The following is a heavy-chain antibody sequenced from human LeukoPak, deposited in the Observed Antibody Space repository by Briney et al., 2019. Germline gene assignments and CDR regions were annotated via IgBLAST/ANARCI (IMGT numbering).Heavy chain of an antibody. D-gene: IGHD6-6*01. Sequence: PSETLSLTCVVYGGSFSGYYWSWIRQPPGKGLEWIGEIKHSGSTNYNPSLKSRVTISVDRSKNQFSLKLSSVTAADTAVYYCARTSIAARRANAFDIWGQGTMVTVSS. V-gene: IGHV4-34*01. CDR2: IKHSGST. CDR3: ARTSIAARRANAFDI. J-gene: IGHJ3*02. CDR1: GGSFSGYY.